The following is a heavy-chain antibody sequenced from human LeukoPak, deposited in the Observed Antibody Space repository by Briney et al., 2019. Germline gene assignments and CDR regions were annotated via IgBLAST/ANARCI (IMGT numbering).Heavy chain of an antibody. D-gene: IGHD3-10*02. J-gene: IGHJ6*04. CDR3: AELGITMIGGV. CDR2: IRYDGSHK. Sequence: GGSLRLSCAASGFTFTSYGMHWVRQAPGKGLEWVAFIRYDGSHKYYADSVKGRFTISRDNAKNSLYLQMNSLRAEDTAVYYCAELGITMIGGVWGKGTTVTISS. CDR1: GFTFTSYG. V-gene: IGHV3-30*02.